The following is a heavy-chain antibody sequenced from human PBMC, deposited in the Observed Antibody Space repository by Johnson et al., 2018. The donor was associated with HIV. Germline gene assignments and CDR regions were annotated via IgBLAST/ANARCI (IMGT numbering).Heavy chain of an antibody. J-gene: IGHJ3*02. CDR2: ISGSGGST. Sequence: EVQLVESGGGLVQPGGSLRLSCAASGFTFSSYAMSWVRQAPGKGLEWVSAISGSGGSTYYADSVKGRFTISRDNSKNTLYLQMNSLRAEDTAVYYFAKDRVLFQLLSAGDHRDAFDIWGQGTMVTVSS. CDR1: GFTFSSYA. V-gene: IGHV3-23*04. CDR3: AKDRVLFQLLSAGDHRDAFDI. D-gene: IGHD2-2*01.